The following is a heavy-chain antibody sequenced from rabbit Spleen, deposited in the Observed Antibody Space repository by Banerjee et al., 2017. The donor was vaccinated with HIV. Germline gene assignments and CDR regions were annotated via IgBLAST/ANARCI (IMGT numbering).Heavy chain of an antibody. Sequence: QSLEESGGDLVKPGASLTLTCTASGFSFSSAYDMCWVRQAPGKGLEWISCIAGSSSGSTYSATWAKGRFTCSKTSSTTVTLQMTSLTVADTATYFCARDTGTSFSTYGMDLWGQGTLVTVS. CDR1: GFSFSSAYD. J-gene: IGHJ6*01. D-gene: IGHD8-1*01. V-gene: IGHV1S40*01. CDR2: IAGSSSGST. CDR3: ARDTGTSFSTYGMDL.